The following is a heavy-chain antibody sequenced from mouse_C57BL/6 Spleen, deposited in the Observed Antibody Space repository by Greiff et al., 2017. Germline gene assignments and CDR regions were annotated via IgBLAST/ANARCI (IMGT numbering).Heavy chain of an antibody. CDR2: IDPSDSYT. Sequence: QVQLQQPGAELVKPGASVKLSCKASGYTFTSYWMQWVKQRPGQGLEWIGEIDPSDSYTNYNQKFKGKATLTVDTSSSTAYMQLSSLTSEDSAVYYCASGQHFGYWGNGITLTVAS. D-gene: IGHD3-3*01. CDR1: GYTFTSYW. J-gene: IGHJ2*01. V-gene: IGHV1-50*01. CDR3: ASGQHFGY.